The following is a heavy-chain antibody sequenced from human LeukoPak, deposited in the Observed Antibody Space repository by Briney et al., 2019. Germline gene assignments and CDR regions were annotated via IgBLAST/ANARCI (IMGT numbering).Heavy chain of an antibody. CDR1: GGSISSSSYY. J-gene: IGHJ4*02. D-gene: IGHD3-22*01. CDR2: IYYSGSN. V-gene: IGHV4-39*07. Sequence: PSETLSLTCTVSGGSISSSSYYWGWIRQPPGKGLEWIGSIYYSGSNYYNPSLKSRVTISVDTSKNQFSLKLSSVTAADTAVYYCARAYYYDLYYFDYWGQGTLVTVSS. CDR3: ARAYYYDLYYFDY.